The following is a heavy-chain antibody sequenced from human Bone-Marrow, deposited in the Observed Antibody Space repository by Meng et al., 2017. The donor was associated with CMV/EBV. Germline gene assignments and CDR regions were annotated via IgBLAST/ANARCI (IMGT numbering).Heavy chain of an antibody. CDR1: GFTFSSYS. Sequence: GESRKISVAASGFTFSSYSMNWVGQAPGKGLEWVSSISSSSSYIYYADSVKGGFTISRDNSKSTLYLQMNSLRTEDTAVYDCARADGSGTQPLQDDAFDIWGQGTMVTVSS. V-gene: IGHV3-21*01. CDR2: ISSSSSYI. J-gene: IGHJ3*02. CDR3: ARADGSGTQPLQDDAFDI. D-gene: IGHD3-10*01.